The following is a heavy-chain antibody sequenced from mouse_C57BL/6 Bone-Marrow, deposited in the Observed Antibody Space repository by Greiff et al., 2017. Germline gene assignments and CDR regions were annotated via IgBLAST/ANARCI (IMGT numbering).Heavy chain of an antibody. CDR1: GYTFTSYW. Sequence: VQLQQSGAELVRPGTSVKLSCKASGYTFTSYWMHWVKQRPGQGLEWIGVIDPSDSYTNYNQKFKGKATLTVDTSSSTAYMQLSSLTSEDSAVYYCANTTPMDYWGQGTSVTVSS. CDR3: ANTTPMDY. J-gene: IGHJ4*01. CDR2: IDPSDSYT. D-gene: IGHD1-1*01. V-gene: IGHV1-59*01.